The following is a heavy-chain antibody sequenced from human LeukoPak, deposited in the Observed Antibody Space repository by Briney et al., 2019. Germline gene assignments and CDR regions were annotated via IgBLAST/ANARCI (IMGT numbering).Heavy chain of an antibody. CDR1: GGSISSDDYY. J-gene: IGHJ4*02. CDR3: ARVDAQPYYFDY. V-gene: IGHV4-30-4*08. Sequence: PSQTLSLTCTVSGGSISSDDYYWSWIRQPPGKGLEWIGYINYSGSTYYNSSLKSRVTISVDTSKNQFSLKLSSVTAADTAVYYCARVDAQPYYFDYWGQGTLVTVSS. D-gene: IGHD1-1*01. CDR2: INYSGST.